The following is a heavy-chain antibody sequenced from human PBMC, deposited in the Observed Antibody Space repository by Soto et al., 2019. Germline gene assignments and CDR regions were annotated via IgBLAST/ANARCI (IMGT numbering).Heavy chain of an antibody. Sequence: QVQLQQWGAGLLKPSETLSLTCAVYGGSFSGYYWSWIRQPPGKGLEWIGEINHSGSTNYNPSLKSRVTILVDTSKNQFSLKLSSVTAADTAVYYCASLCSSTSCYRPTFYYGMDVWGQGTTVTVSS. CDR2: INHSGST. J-gene: IGHJ6*02. CDR1: GGSFSGYY. D-gene: IGHD2-2*02. CDR3: ASLCSSTSCYRPTFYYGMDV. V-gene: IGHV4-34*01.